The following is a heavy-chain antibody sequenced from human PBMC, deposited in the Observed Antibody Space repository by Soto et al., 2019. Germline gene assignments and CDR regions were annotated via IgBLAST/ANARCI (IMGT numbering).Heavy chain of an antibody. Sequence: SETLSLTCTVSGDSISSSGNYWVWIRQPPGKGLEWIGSMYYSGSTYYNPSLKSRVSISVETWKNQFSLKLSSVTAADTALYYCARSWDLEGFDSWGQGILVTVAS. CDR3: ARSWDLEGFDS. CDR2: MYYSGST. D-gene: IGHD1-26*01. J-gene: IGHJ4*02. CDR1: GDSISSSGNY. V-gene: IGHV4-39*01.